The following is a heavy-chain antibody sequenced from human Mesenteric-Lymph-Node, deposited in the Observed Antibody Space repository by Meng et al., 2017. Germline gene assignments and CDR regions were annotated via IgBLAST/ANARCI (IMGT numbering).Heavy chain of an antibody. J-gene: IGHJ4*02. V-gene: IGHV4-4*02. D-gene: IGHD3-22*01. CDR3: ASSDYYRSDY. Sequence: QVQLQESGPGLVKPSETLSLTCAVSGGSISSSDWWSWVRQPPGKGLEWIGETSHSGSTNYSPSLKSRVTISLDKSKNQLSLKLNSETAADTAVYYCASSDYYRSDYWGQGTLVTVSS. CDR2: TSHSGST. CDR1: GGSISSSDW.